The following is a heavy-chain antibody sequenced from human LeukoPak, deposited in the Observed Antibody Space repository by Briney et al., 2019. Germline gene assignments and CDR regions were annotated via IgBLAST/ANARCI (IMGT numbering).Heavy chain of an antibody. CDR3: AKGGGSMVQGVNPFDY. CDR1: GFTFSSYS. V-gene: IGHV3-21*01. J-gene: IGHJ4*02. D-gene: IGHD3-10*01. CDR2: ISSSSSYI. Sequence: GGSLRPSCAASGFTFSSYSMNWVRQAPGKGLEWVSSISSSSSYIYYADSVKGRFTISRDNAKNSLYVQMNSLRAEDTAVYYCAKGGGSMVQGVNPFDYWGQGTLVTVSS.